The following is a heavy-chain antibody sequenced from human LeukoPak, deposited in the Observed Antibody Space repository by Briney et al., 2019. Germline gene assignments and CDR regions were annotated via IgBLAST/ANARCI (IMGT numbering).Heavy chain of an antibody. D-gene: IGHD6-19*01. Sequence: PGGSLRLSCAASGFTFSSYAMSWVCQAPGKGLEWVSAISGSGGSTYYADSVKGRFTISRDNSKNSLYLQMNSLRAGDTAVYYCAREARYSSGWYGAFDIWGQGTLVIVSS. J-gene: IGHJ3*02. CDR2: ISGSGGST. CDR1: GFTFSSYA. CDR3: AREARYSSGWYGAFDI. V-gene: IGHV3-23*01.